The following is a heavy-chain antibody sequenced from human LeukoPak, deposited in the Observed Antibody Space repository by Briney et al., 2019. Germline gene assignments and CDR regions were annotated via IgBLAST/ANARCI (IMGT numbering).Heavy chain of an antibody. D-gene: IGHD4-17*01. CDR2: IYYSGST. CDR3: ARDYGDYLFDY. Sequence: SETLSLTCTVSGGSISSSSYYWGWIRQPPGKGLEWIGSIYYSGSTYYNPSLKSRVTISVDTSKNQFSLKLSSVTAADTAVYYCARDYGDYLFDYWGQGTLVTVSS. V-gene: IGHV4-39*07. J-gene: IGHJ4*02. CDR1: GGSISSSSYY.